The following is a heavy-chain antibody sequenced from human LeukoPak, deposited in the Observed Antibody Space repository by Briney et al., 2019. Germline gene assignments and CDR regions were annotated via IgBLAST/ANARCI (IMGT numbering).Heavy chain of an antibody. CDR2: IIPIFGTA. D-gene: IGHD3-10*01. V-gene: IGHV1-69*13. Sequence: SVKVSCKASGGTFSSYAISWVRQAPGQGLEWMGGIIPIFGTANYAQKFQGRVTITADESTSTAYMELSSLRSEDTAVYYCARGGTMVRGRFDYWGQGTLVTVSS. CDR3: ARGGTMVRGRFDY. J-gene: IGHJ4*02. CDR1: GGTFSSYA.